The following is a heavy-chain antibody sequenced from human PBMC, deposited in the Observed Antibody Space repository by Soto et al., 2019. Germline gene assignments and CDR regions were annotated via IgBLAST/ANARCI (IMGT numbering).Heavy chain of an antibody. D-gene: IGHD1-1*01. CDR2: ISAHNGNT. CDR3: ARGRYGDY. V-gene: IGHV1-18*01. J-gene: IGHJ4*02. CDR1: GYAFTTYG. Sequence: QVHLVQSGAEVKKPGASVKVSCKGSGYAFTTYGITWVRQAPGQGLEWMGWISAHNGNTNYAQKLQGRATVTRDTSSSTAYMKLRSLRSDYTAVYYCARGRYGDYWGQGALVTVSS.